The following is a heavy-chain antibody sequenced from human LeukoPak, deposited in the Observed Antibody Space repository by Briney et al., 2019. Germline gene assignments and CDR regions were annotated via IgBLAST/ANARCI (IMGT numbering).Heavy chain of an antibody. CDR3: ARVATYYDFWSGPSDYYYYYMDV. Sequence: GASVKVSCKASGYTFTSHYMHWVRQAPGQGLEWMGIINPSGGSTSYAQKFQGRVMITADESTSTAYMELSSLRSEDTAVYYCARVATYYDFWSGPSDYYYYYMDVWGKGTTVTVSS. J-gene: IGHJ6*03. CDR2: INPSGGST. D-gene: IGHD3-3*01. V-gene: IGHV1-46*01. CDR1: GYTFTSHY.